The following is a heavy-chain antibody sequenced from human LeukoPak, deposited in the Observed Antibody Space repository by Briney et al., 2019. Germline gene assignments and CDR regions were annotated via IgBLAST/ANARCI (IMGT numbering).Heavy chain of an antibody. V-gene: IGHV3-33*01. CDR2: IWYDGSNK. CDR1: GSTFSSYG. J-gene: IGHJ4*02. CDR3: ARDRMSSVVTGGYLDC. D-gene: IGHD2-21*02. Sequence: GGSLRLSCAASGSTFSSYGMHWVRQAPGKGLEWVALIWYDGSNKYYGDSVEGRFTISRDNSKNTLYLQMNSLRAEDTAVYYCARDRMSSVVTGGYLDCWGRGTLVTVSS.